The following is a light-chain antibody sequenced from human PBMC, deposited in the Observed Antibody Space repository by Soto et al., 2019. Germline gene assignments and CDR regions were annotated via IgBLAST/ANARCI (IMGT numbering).Light chain of an antibody. CDR1: SSDVGGYNY. CDR2: EVS. V-gene: IGLV2-14*01. J-gene: IGLJ1*01. CDR3: SSYTSSSTLYV. Sequence: QSALTQPASVSGSPGQSITISCTGTSSDVGGYNYVSWYQQHPGKAPKLMIYEVSNRPSGLSNRFSGSKSGNTASLTISGLQAEDEADYFCSSYTSSSTLYVFGTGNKLTVL.